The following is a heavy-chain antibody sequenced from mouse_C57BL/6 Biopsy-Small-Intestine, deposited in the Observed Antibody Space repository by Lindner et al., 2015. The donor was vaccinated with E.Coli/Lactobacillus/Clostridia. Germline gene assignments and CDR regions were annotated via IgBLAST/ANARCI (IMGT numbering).Heavy chain of an antibody. CDR1: GFPITSGYY. V-gene: IGHV12-3*01. Sequence: VQLQESGPGLVKPSQSLFLTCSITGFPITSGYYWIWIRQSPGKPLEWMGYITHSGETFYNPSLQSPISITRETSKNQFFLQLNSVTTEDTAMYYCAGDSDGYWHFDVWGTGTTVTVSS. D-gene: IGHD2-3*01. CDR2: ITHSGET. J-gene: IGHJ1*03. CDR3: AGDSDGYWHFDV.